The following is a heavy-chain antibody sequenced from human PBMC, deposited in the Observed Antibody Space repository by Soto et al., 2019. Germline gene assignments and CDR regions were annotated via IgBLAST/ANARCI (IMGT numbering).Heavy chain of an antibody. Sequence: QVQLVESRGGVVQPGGSLRLSCAASGFTFSRYGIHWVRQAPGKGLEWVAVISFDGSYKYYEDSVKGRFIISRDNSKNTRYLQMNSLRAEDTAVYYCAKGTSDILTGFPFYWYFDLWGRGTLVTVSS. CDR1: GFTFSRYG. J-gene: IGHJ2*01. V-gene: IGHV3-30*18. D-gene: IGHD3-9*01. CDR3: AKGTSDILTGFPFYWYFDL. CDR2: ISFDGSYK.